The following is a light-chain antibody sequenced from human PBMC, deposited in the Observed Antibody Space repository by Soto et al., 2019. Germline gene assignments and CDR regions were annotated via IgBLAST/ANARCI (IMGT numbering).Light chain of an antibody. Sequence: QSALTQPASVSGSPGQSITISCTGTSSDVGGYNYVSWYQQHPGKAPKLMIYDVSNRPSGVSNRFSGSKSGNTASLTISGRQAEDEADYYCSSYTSSSPPLYVVFGGGTKLTVL. CDR2: DVS. V-gene: IGLV2-14*01. CDR1: SSDVGGYNY. CDR3: SSYTSSSPPLYVV. J-gene: IGLJ2*01.